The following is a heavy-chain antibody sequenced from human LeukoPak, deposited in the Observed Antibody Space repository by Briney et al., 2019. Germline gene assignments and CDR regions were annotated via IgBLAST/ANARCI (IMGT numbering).Heavy chain of an antibody. J-gene: IGHJ4*02. V-gene: IGHV4-39*01. D-gene: IGHD5-18*01. CDR1: GDSIGSGRYY. Sequence: SETLSLTCTVSGDSIGSGRYYWAWIRQPPGKGLEWIGSIYYSGATYHNPSLKSRVTMSVDTSKNQFFLKLSSVTAADTAIYYCARRGYTYGNFEHWGQGTLVTVSS. CDR2: IYYSGAT. CDR3: ARRGYTYGNFEH.